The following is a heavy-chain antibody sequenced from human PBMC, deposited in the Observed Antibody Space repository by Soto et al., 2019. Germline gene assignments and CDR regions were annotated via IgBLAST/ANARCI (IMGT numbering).Heavy chain of an antibody. V-gene: IGHV3-53*01. CDR3: GTQGGGGGY. CDR2: IYSGGYT. Sequence: EVQLVESGGGLIQPGGSLRLSCAVSGFTVSNNYMSWVRQAPGKGLEGVSVIYSGGYTAYGDSVKGRFTISRDNSKNTLFIQRKGRGGRAPAVFSGGTQGGGGGYWGQGTLVTVSS. D-gene: IGHD3-16*01. CDR1: GFTVSNNY. J-gene: IGHJ4*02.